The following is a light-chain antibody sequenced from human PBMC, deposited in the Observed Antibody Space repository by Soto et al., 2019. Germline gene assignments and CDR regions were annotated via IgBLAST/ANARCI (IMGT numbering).Light chain of an antibody. V-gene: IGKV3D-11*01. CDR2: DAS. Sequence: EIVLTQSPATLSLSPGERATLSCRASQGVSSYLAWYQQKPGQAPRLLTYDASNRATGIPARFSGSGPGTDFTLTISSLEPEDFAVYYCQQRSNCLTFGQGTRLEIK. J-gene: IGKJ5*01. CDR1: QGVSSY. CDR3: QQRSNCLT.